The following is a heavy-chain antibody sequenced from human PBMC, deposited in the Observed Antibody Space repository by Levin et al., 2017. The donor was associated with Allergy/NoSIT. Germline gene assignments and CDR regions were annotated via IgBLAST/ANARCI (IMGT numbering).Heavy chain of an antibody. CDR1: GYSFTSYW. J-gene: IGHJ5*02. D-gene: IGHD3-3*01. Sequence: GESLKISCKGSGYSFTSYWIGWVRQMPGKGLEWMGIIYPGDSDIRYSPSFQGQVTISADKSISTVYLQWSSLKASDTAMYYCARSRRGTICGVVIPNWFDPWGQGTLVTVSS. CDR3: ARSRRGTICGVVIPNWFDP. CDR2: IYPGDSDI. V-gene: IGHV5-51*01.